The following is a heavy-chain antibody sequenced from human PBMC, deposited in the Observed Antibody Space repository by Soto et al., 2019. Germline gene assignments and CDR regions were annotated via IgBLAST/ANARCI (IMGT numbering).Heavy chain of an antibody. J-gene: IGHJ4*02. Sequence: ASVKVSCKASGYTFTSYYMHWVRQAPGQGLEWMGIINPSGGSTSYAQKFQGRVTITADESTSTAYMELSSLRSEDTAVYYCAGPNPYCSGGSCYSPFDYWGQGTLVTVSS. CDR3: AGPNPYCSGGSCYSPFDY. CDR2: INPSGGST. CDR1: GYTFTSYY. D-gene: IGHD2-15*01. V-gene: IGHV1-46*01.